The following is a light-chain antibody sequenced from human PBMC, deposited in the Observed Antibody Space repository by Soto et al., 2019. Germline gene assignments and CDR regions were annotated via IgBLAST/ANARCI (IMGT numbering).Light chain of an antibody. J-gene: IGKJ1*01. CDR3: QQYDNWPET. CDR1: QSVSSN. Sequence: EIVMTQSPATLSVSPGERATLSCRASQSVSSNLAWYQQKPGQPPRLLIYAASTRATGIPARFSGSGSGTEFTLTISSLQSEDFAIYYCQQYDNWPETFGQGTKVDIK. CDR2: AAS. V-gene: IGKV3-15*01.